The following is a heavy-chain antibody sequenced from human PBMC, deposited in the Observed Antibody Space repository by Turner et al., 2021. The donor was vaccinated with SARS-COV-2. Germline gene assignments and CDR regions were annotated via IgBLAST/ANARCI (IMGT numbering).Heavy chain of an antibody. CDR1: GGSLSSSSYY. V-gene: IGHV4-39*05. Sequence: QLQLQESSPGLVKPSETPSLTCTVSGGSLSSSSYYWGWIRQPPGKGLEWIGSIYYSGSTYYNPSLKSRVTISVDTSKNQFSLKLSSVTAADTAVYYCATSTVAGTELNYYGMDVWGQGTTVTVSS. CDR2: IYYSGST. CDR3: ATSTVAGTELNYYGMDV. J-gene: IGHJ6*02. D-gene: IGHD6-13*01.